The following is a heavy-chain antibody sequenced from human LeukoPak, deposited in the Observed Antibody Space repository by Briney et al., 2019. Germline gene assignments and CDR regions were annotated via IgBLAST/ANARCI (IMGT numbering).Heavy chain of an antibody. V-gene: IGHV4-59*02. CDR3: AREVSAGDSASKDRYNWFDP. J-gene: IGHJ5*02. D-gene: IGHD2-21*02. CDR1: GDSVSSFY. Sequence: PSETLSLTCSVSGDSVSSFYWNWIRQSPGRGLEWIGNIHYSGSSIYNPSLRSRVTMSIDTSKKQFFLKLTSVTAADTAVYYCAREVSAGDSASKDRYNWFDPWGQGTLVTVSS. CDR2: IHYSGSS.